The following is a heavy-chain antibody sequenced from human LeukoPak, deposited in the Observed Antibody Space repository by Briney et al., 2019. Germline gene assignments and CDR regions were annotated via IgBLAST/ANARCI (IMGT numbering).Heavy chain of an antibody. V-gene: IGHV4-34*01. CDR3: ARYLRRGSWPLDY. CDR1: GGSFSAYY. J-gene: IGHJ4*02. CDR2: INHSGST. D-gene: IGHD6-13*01. Sequence: SETLSLTCAVYGGSFSAYYWSWTRQPPGKGLEWIGEINHSGSTNYNPSLKSRVTISVDTSKNQFSLKLSSVTAADTAVYYCARYLRRGSWPLDYWGQGTLVTVSS.